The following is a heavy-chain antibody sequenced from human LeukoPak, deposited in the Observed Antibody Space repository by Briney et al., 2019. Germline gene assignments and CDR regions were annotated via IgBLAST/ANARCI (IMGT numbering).Heavy chain of an antibody. V-gene: IGHV3-48*03. J-gene: IGHJ3*02. CDR1: GFTFSSYE. CDR3: ARVEDFWFGELLRGYAFDI. D-gene: IGHD3-10*01. CDR2: ISSSGSTI. Sequence: GGSLRLSCAASGFTFSSYEMNWVRQAPGKGLEWVSYISSSGSTIYYADSVKGRFTISRDNSKNTLYLQMNSLRAEDTAVYYCARVEDFWFGELLRGYAFDIWGQGTMVTVSS.